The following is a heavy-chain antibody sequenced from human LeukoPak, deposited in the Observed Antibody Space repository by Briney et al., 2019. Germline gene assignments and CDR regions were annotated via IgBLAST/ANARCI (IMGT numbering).Heavy chain of an antibody. CDR1: AASISSYY. CDR3: ARVSDYLGYFDL. CDR2: IYYSGST. V-gene: IGHV4-59*01. J-gene: IGHJ2*01. D-gene: IGHD4-11*01. Sequence: SSETLSLTCTVSAASISSYYWSWIRQPPGKGLEWIGYIYYSGSTDYNPSLKSRVTISVDTSKNQFSLKLSSVTAADTAVYYCARVSDYLGYFDLWGRGTLVTVSS.